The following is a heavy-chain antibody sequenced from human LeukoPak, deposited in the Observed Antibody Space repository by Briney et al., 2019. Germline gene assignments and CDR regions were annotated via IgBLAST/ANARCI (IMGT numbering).Heavy chain of an antibody. Sequence: GGSLRLSCAASGFTFSDYYMSWIRQAPGKGLEWVSYISSSSSYTNYADSVKGRFTISRDDAKNSLYLQMNSLRAEDTAVYYCAKDPTTVTYFDYWGQGTVVTVSS. CDR3: AKDPTTVTYFDY. CDR1: GFTFSDYY. V-gene: IGHV3-11*05. J-gene: IGHJ4*02. D-gene: IGHD4-17*01. CDR2: ISSSSSYT.